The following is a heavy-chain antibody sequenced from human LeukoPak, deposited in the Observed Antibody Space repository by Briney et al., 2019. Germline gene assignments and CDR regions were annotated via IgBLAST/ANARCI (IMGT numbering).Heavy chain of an antibody. CDR1: GFTFSSYA. V-gene: IGHV3-23*01. J-gene: IGHJ4*02. CDR2: ISGSGGST. CDR3: AKSGGEGLNFSLVDY. D-gene: IGHD3-10*01. Sequence: GGSLRLSCAASGFTFSSYAMSWVRQAPGKGLEWVSSISGSGGSTYYADCVKGRFTISRDNSKNTLYLQMNSLRAEDTAVYYCAKSGGEGLNFSLVDYWGQGTLVTVSS.